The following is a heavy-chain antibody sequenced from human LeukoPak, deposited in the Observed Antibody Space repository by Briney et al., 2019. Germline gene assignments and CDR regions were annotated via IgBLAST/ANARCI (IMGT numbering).Heavy chain of an antibody. V-gene: IGHV4-34*01. CDR3: APPYGMDV. J-gene: IGHJ6*02. Sequence: SETLSLTCAVYGGSFSGYYWSWIRQPPGKGLEWIGEINHSGSTNYNPSLKSRVTISVDTSKNQFSLKLSSVTAADTAVYYCAPPYGMDVWGQGTTVTVSS. CDR1: GGSFSGYY. CDR2: INHSGST.